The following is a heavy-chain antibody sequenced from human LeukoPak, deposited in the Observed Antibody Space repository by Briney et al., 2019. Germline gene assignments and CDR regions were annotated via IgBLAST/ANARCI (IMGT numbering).Heavy chain of an antibody. V-gene: IGHV3-21*05. CDR2: ITASGTDM. J-gene: IGHJ4*02. CDR3: ASSPSYRFDY. CDR1: GFTFSRYS. Sequence: GGSLRLPCSASGFTFSRYSMDWVRQAPGKGLEGGAHITASGTDMFYADSVKGRFTISRDNAKNSLYLQMNSLRAEDTAVYYCASSPSYRFDYWGQGTLVTVSS. D-gene: IGHD1-26*01.